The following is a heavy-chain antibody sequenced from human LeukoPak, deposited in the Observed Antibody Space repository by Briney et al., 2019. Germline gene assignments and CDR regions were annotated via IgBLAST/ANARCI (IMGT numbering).Heavy chain of an antibody. J-gene: IGHJ6*03. CDR2: ISGSGGST. V-gene: IGHV3-23*01. D-gene: IGHD6-13*01. Sequence: PGGSLRLSCAVSGFTFSSYALSWVRQAPGKGLEWVSAISGSGGSTYYADSVKGRFTISSDNSKNTLYLQMTSLRAEDTAVYYCAKPLYSSSFHYYMDVWGKGTTVTVSS. CDR3: AKPLYSSSFHYYMDV. CDR1: GFTFSSYA.